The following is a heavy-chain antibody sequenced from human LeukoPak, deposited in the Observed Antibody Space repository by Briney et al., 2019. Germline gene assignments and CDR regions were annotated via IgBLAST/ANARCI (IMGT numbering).Heavy chain of an antibody. CDR2: IYYSGST. D-gene: IGHD3-22*01. J-gene: IGHJ4*02. CDR3: ARNYYDSSGAPFFDY. CDR1: GGPVSPYY. Sequence: PSETLSLTCTVSGGPVSPYYWSWIRQPPGKGLEWIGYIYYSGSTNYNPSLKSRVTFSVDTSKNQFSLKLRSVTAADTAVYYCARNYYDSSGAPFFDYWGQGPRVTVSS. V-gene: IGHV4-59*02.